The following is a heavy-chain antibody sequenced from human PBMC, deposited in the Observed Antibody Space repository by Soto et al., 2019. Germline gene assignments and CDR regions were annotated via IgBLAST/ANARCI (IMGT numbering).Heavy chain of an antibody. V-gene: IGHV4-34*01. CDR3: ARDNIAAAGYYYYGMDV. CDR2: INHSGST. D-gene: IGHD6-13*01. Sequence: PSETLSLTCAIYGGSFSGYYWSWLRQPPGKGLEWIGEINHSGSTNYNPSLKSRVTISADTSKNQFSLKLSSVTAADTAVYYCARDNIAAAGYYYYGMDVWGQGTTVTVSS. J-gene: IGHJ6*02. CDR1: GGSFSGYY.